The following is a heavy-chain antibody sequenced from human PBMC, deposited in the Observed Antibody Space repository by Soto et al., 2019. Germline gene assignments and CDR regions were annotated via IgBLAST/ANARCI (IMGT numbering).Heavy chain of an antibody. D-gene: IGHD4-17*01. CDR3: AADTVTLYYYYYGMDV. V-gene: IGHV4-39*01. Sequence: SETLSLTCAVSGGSISSRSYYWGWIRKPPGKGLEWIGSMYYSGSTYYNPSLKSRVTISVDTSKNQFSLKLSSVTAADTAVYYCAADTVTLYYYYYGMDVWGQGTTVTVSS. J-gene: IGHJ6*02. CDR2: MYYSGST. CDR1: GGSISSRSYY.